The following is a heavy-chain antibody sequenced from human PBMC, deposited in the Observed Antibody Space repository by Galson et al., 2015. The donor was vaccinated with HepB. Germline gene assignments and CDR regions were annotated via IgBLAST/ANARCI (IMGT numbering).Heavy chain of an antibody. D-gene: IGHD6-6*01. CDR3: ARRESYSSSPFDY. Sequence: SVKVSCKASGYTFTSCDINWVRQATGQGLEWMGWMNPNSGNTGYAQKFQGRVTMTRNTSISTAYMELSSLRSEDTAVYYCARRESYSSSPFDYWGQGTLVTVSS. J-gene: IGHJ4*02. CDR1: GYTFTSCD. V-gene: IGHV1-8*01. CDR2: MNPNSGNT.